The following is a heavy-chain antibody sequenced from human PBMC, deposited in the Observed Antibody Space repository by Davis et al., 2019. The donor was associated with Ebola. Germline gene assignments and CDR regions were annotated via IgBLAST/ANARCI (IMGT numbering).Heavy chain of an antibody. J-gene: IGHJ4*02. CDR2: ISGYNGNT. D-gene: IGHD1-26*01. CDR3: ARGLSEIVGATDY. CDR1: CYTFTSYG. V-gene: IGHV1-18*04. Sequence: ASVKISCKASCYTFTSYGISWVRQAPGHGLEWMGWISGYNGNTNYAQKIQGRVTITADKSTSTAYMELSSLRSEDTAVYYCARGLSEIVGATDYWGQGTLVTVSS.